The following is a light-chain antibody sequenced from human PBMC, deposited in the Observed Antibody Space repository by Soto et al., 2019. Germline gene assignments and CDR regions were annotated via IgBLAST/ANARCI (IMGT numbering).Light chain of an antibody. V-gene: IGKV3-11*01. CDR3: QQRSNRIT. J-gene: IGKJ5*01. CDR2: DAS. CDR1: QSVSSY. Sequence: EIVLTHSPTTLSLSPGLRSNLSCRASQSVSSYLAWYKQKPGQAPRLLIYDASNRATGIPARLSGSGSGTEFTLTISSLAPEDFAVYYCQQRSNRITFGHGTRLEIK.